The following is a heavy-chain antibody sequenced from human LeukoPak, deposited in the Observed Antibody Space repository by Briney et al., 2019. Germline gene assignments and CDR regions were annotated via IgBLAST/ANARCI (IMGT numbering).Heavy chain of an antibody. CDR3: ARANFLYCSSSTCLFDY. D-gene: IGHD2-2*01. CDR1: GYTFTNYY. V-gene: IGHV1-2*02. CDR2: INPNDGDT. J-gene: IGHJ4*02. Sequence: ASVKVSCKASGYTFTNYYMHWVRQAPGQGFEWMGWINPNDGDTNYAQKFQGRVTMARDTSISTAHMEVSRLRSDDTAVYYCARANFLYCSSSTCLFDYWGQGTLVTVSS.